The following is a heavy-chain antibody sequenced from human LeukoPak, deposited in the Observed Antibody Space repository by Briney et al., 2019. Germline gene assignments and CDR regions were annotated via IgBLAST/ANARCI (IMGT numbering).Heavy chain of an antibody. CDR1: GYTFTDYY. D-gene: IGHD4-11*01. V-gene: IGHV1-69-2*01. CDR3: ATMTTFDP. Sequence: GATVKISCKAFGYTFTDYYIHWVKEAPGKGLEWMGRVDPEDGETTYAKKFQGRVTITADTSTDTAYMELNNLRSEDTAVYYCATMTTFDPWGQGTLVTVSS. CDR2: VDPEDGET. J-gene: IGHJ5*02.